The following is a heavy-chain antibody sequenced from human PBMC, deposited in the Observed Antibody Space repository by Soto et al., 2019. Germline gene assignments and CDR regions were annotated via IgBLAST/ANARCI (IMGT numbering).Heavy chain of an antibody. Sequence: EVHLLESGGGLIQPGGSLRLSCAASGFTFSSYAMTWVRQAPGKGLEWVSAISGSGGITYYADSVKGRFTISRDNSKNSLYLQMNSLRAEDTAVYYCARDPAIYSGKFDYGLDVWGQGTTVTVSS. V-gene: IGHV3-23*01. CDR2: ISGSGGIT. J-gene: IGHJ6*02. CDR1: GFTFSSYA. D-gene: IGHD4-4*01. CDR3: ARDPAIYSGKFDYGLDV.